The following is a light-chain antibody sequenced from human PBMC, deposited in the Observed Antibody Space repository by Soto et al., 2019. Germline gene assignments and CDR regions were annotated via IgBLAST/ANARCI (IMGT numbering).Light chain of an antibody. J-gene: IGKJ3*01. V-gene: IGKV3-15*01. Sequence: IVMTQSPATLSVSPGERVTLSCRASETVRTNLAWFQQKPGQTPRLLIFGASTRATGIPTRFTGSGSETEFTLTIGSLQSEDLAVYYCQQYGYSPFTFGPGTKVNIK. CDR1: ETVRTN. CDR3: QQYGYSPFT. CDR2: GAS.